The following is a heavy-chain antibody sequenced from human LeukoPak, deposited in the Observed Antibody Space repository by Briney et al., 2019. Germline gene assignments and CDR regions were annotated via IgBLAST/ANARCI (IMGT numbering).Heavy chain of an antibody. J-gene: IGHJ3*02. CDR3: ASISQYCSMSSCYRGVLFDSAFDI. CDR2: ISGRGGST. D-gene: IGHD2-2*01. V-gene: IGHV3-23*01. Sequence: GGSLRLSCAASGFTFSSYAMSWVRQDPGKGLGWVSAISGRGGSTSYGYSVKGWFTISRDNSKNTLYLQMNCLRAEDTAVYYCASISQYCSMSSCYRGVLFDSAFDIWGQGTMVTVSS. CDR1: GFTFSSYA.